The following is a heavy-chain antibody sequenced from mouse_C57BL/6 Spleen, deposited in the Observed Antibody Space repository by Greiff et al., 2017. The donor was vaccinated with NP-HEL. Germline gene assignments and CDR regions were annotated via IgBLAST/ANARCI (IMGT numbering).Heavy chain of an antibody. Sequence: VQLQQSGPVLVKPGASVKMSCKASGYTFTDYYMNWVKQSHGKSLEWIGVINPYNGGTSYNQKFKGKATLTVDKSSSTAYMELNSLTSEDSAVYYCARAGEDYAMDYWGQGTSVTVSS. CDR2: INPYNGGT. V-gene: IGHV1-19*01. CDR3: ARAGEDYAMDY. J-gene: IGHJ4*01. CDR1: GYTFTDYY.